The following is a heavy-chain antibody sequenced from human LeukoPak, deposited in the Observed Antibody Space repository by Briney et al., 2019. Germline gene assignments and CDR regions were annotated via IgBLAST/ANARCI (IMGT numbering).Heavy chain of an antibody. J-gene: IGHJ4*02. CDR2: INHSGST. CDR3: ARDRGYSCGYLIDY. V-gene: IGHV4-34*01. Sequence: PSETLSLTCAVYGGSFSGYYWSWIRQPPGKGLEWIGEINHSGSTNYNPSLKSRVTISVDTSKNQFSLKLSSVTAADTAVYYCARDRGYSCGYLIDYWGQGTLVTVSS. CDR1: GGSFSGYY. D-gene: IGHD5-18*01.